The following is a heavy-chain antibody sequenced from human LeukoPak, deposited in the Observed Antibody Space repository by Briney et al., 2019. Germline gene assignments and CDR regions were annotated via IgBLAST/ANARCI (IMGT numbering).Heavy chain of an antibody. CDR1: GGSISNYF. CDR3: ARDSSGWQGGFEY. Sequence: SETLSLTCSVSGGSISNYFWTWIRQPPGKGLEWIGYIYSSGSTYYNPSLKSRVTISVDTSKNQFSLKLSSVTAADTAVYYCARDSSGWQGGFEYWGQGTLVTVSS. J-gene: IGHJ4*02. D-gene: IGHD6-19*01. V-gene: IGHV4-4*08. CDR2: IYSSGST.